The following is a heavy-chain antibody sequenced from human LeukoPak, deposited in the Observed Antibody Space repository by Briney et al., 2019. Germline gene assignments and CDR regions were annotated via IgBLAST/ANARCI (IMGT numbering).Heavy chain of an antibody. CDR1: GFTFSSYV. CDR3: AKDLSSMVRVSYY. CDR2: ISGGGRIT. D-gene: IGHD3-10*01. J-gene: IGHJ4*02. V-gene: IGHV3-23*01. Sequence: PGGSLRLSCAASGFTFSSYVVSWVRQAPGKGLEWVSTISGGGRITYYADSVKGRFTISRDNSKNTLYLQMNSLRAEDTAVYYCAKDLSSMVRVSYYWGQGTLVTVSS.